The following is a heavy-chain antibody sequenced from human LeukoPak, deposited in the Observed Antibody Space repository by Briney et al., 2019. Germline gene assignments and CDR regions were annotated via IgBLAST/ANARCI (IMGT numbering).Heavy chain of an antibody. V-gene: IGHV1-2*02. CDR3: ARTFYDTLDSDAFDF. J-gene: IGHJ3*01. D-gene: IGHD2/OR15-2a*01. CDR1: GYTFTDYY. CDR2: INPDSGGT. Sequence: ASVKVSCKASGYTFTDYYMHWVRQAPGQGLEWMGWINPDSGGTNNAQKYQGRVTMTRDTSISTAYMELSRLRSDDTAVYYCARTFYDTLDSDAFDFWGQGTMVIVSS.